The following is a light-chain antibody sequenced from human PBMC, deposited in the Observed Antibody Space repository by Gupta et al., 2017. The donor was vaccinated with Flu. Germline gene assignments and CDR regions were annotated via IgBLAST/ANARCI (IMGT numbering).Light chain of an antibody. Sequence: AIRMTQSPSSFSASTGDRVTITCRASQGVHSYLAWYQQKPGKAPKLLIYAASTLQSGVPSRFTGSGSGTDFTLTISCLQSEDFATYYCQQYYSYPWTFGQGTKVEIK. CDR3: QQYYSYPWT. J-gene: IGKJ1*01. CDR1: QGVHSY. V-gene: IGKV1-8*01. CDR2: AAS.